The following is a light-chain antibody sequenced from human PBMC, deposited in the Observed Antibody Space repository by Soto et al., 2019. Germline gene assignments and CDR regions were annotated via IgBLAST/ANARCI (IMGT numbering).Light chain of an antibody. CDR2: DAS. CDR1: QSVSTY. V-gene: IGKV3-11*01. CDR3: QQRSNWPSMYT. Sequence: EIVLTQSPATLSLSPGEIATLSCRASQSVSTYLAWCQQKPGQALRLLIYDASNRATGIPARLSGSGSGTDFTLTIRSLQPVDFAVYYYQQRSNWPSMYTFGQGTKLELK. J-gene: IGKJ2*01.